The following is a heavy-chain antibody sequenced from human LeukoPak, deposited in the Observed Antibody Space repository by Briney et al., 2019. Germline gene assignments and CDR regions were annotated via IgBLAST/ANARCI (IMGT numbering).Heavy chain of an antibody. CDR1: GRSISSYY. J-gene: IGHJ3*02. D-gene: IGHD1-26*01. CDR2: IYYSGST. V-gene: IGHV4-59*01. CDR3: ARVHPLVGATQPGAFDI. Sequence: PSETLSLTCTVSGRSISSYYWSWIRQPPGKGLEWIGYIYYSGSTNYNPSLKSRVTISVDTSKNQFSLKLSSVTAADTAVYYCARVHPLVGATQPGAFDIWGQGTMVTVSS.